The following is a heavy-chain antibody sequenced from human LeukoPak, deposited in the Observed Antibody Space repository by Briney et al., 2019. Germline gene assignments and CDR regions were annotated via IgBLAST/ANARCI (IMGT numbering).Heavy chain of an antibody. Sequence: SETLSLTCTVSGYSISSSYYWSWIRQPPGKGLEWIGYIYYSGSTNYNPSLKSRVTISVDTSKNQFSLKLSSVTAAGTAVYYCARVHRYCSSTSCYNWFDPWGQGTLVTVSS. J-gene: IGHJ5*02. CDR1: GYSISSSYY. D-gene: IGHD2-2*01. CDR2: IYYSGST. V-gene: IGHV4-61*01. CDR3: ARVHRYCSSTSCYNWFDP.